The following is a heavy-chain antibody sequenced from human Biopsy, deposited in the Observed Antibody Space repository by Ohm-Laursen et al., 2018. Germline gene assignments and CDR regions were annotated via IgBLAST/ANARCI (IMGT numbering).Heavy chain of an antibody. J-gene: IGHJ5*02. D-gene: IGHD3-22*01. CDR2: IFNSANT. CDR1: GGSISSGGSY. Sequence: PSLTCPVSGGSISSGGSYWSWIRQRPGKGLEWIGYIFNSANTYYNPSLKNLITISGDTSKNQFSLKLNSVTAAATTVYYCARGDYFDSNGYFWFDPWGQGTLVTVSS. V-gene: IGHV4-31*01. CDR3: ARGDYFDSNGYFWFDP.